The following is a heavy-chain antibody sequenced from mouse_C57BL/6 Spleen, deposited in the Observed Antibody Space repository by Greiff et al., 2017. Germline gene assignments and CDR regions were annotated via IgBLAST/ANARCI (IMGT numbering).Heavy chain of an antibody. V-gene: IGHV5-17*01. D-gene: IGHD1-1*01. CDR2: ISSGSSTI. J-gene: IGHJ4*01. CDR3: ASTTVDAMDY. Sequence: EVQLQESGGGLVKPGGSLKLSCAASGFTFSDYGMHWVRQAPEKGLEWVAYISSGSSTIYYADTVKGRFTISRDNAKNTLFLQMTSLRSEDTAMYYCASTTVDAMDYWGQGTSVTVSS. CDR1: GFTFSDYG.